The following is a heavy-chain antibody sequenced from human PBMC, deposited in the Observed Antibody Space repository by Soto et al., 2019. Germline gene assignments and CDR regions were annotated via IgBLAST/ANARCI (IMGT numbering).Heavy chain of an antibody. CDR3: GRVLVGATGHTDSDS. D-gene: IGHD2-15*01. J-gene: IGHJ4*02. V-gene: IGHV4-39*01. CDR1: GGSIYRSGYY. Sequence: SETLSLTCTVSGGSIYRSGYYWGWIRQPPGRGLEWIGDIDYNGVTYSNPSLKSRVTISRDTSKNQFSLKLTSVTAADTALYYCGRVLVGATGHTDSDSWGPGTLVTVSS. CDR2: IDYNGVT.